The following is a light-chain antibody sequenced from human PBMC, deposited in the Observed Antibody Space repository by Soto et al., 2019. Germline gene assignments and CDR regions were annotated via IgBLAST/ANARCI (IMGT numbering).Light chain of an antibody. CDR3: QQYNNWPWT. J-gene: IGKJ1*01. CDR2: GAS. Sequence: EIVMTQSPATLSVSPGERATLSCRASQSVSSNLAWYQQKPGQAPRLLIYGASTRATGIPARFSGSGSGTAFTLTSSRLQSEDFAVYYCQQYNNWPWTFGQGTKVEIK. CDR1: QSVSSN. V-gene: IGKV3-15*01.